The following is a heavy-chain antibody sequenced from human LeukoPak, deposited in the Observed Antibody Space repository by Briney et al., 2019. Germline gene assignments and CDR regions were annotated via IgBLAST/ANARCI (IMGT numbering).Heavy chain of an antibody. CDR1: GYSFTTYH. V-gene: IGHV1-8*03. Sequence: GTSVKVSCKASGYSFTTYHINWVRQASGKGLEWMGWMNPNSGDTGYAQRFQGRVTITRNTSTRTAYMEVSSLKSEDTAVYYCARAYYYGSGNYYFFDYWGQGTLVTVSS. CDR2: MNPNSGDT. D-gene: IGHD3-10*01. J-gene: IGHJ4*02. CDR3: ARAYYYGSGNYYFFDY.